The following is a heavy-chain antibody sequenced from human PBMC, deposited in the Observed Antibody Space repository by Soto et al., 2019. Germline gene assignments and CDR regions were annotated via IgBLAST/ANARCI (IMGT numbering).Heavy chain of an antibody. CDR1: GFSLSTSGVG. D-gene: IGHD1-26*01. CDR2: IYWNDDK. V-gene: IGHV2-5*01. Sequence: SGPTLVNPIQTLTLTCTFSGFSLSTSGVGVGWIRQPPGKALEWLALIYWNDDKRYSPSLKSRHTITKDTSKNQVVRTMTNMDPVDTATYYCAHRRAAATAPDHFDYWGQGTLVTVSS. J-gene: IGHJ4*02. CDR3: AHRRAAATAPDHFDY.